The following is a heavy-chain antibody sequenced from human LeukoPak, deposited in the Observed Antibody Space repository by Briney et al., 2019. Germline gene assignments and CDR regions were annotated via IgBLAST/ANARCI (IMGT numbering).Heavy chain of an antibody. CDR3: ARAEYYYDSSGPLQTPTLVHVFDY. J-gene: IGHJ4*02. D-gene: IGHD3-22*01. Sequence: SQTLSLTCTVSGGSISSGSFYWNWIRQPAGKGLEWIGRIYTSGSTNYNPSLKSRVTISVDTSKSQFSLKLSSVTAADTAVYYCARAEYYYDSSGPLQTPTLVHVFDYWGQGTLVTVSS. CDR2: IYTSGST. V-gene: IGHV4-61*02. CDR1: GGSISSGSFY.